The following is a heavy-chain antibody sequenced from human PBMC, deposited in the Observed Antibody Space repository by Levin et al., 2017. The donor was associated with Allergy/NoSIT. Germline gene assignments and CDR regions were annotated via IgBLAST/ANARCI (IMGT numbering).Heavy chain of an antibody. J-gene: IGHJ2*01. CDR2: ISSSGSTM. D-gene: IGHD3-16*01. CDR1: GFNFSSYE. V-gene: IGHV3-48*03. CDR3: ASEYDSIYWYFDL. Sequence: QPGGSLRLSCAASGFNFSSYEMNWVRQAPGKGLEWVSYISSSGSTMYYADSVRGRFTISRDNVKSVYLQMNSLRAEDTAVYYCASEYDSIYWYFDLWGRGTLVTVSS.